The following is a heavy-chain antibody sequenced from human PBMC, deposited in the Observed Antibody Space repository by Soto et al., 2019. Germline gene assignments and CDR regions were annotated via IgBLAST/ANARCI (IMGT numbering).Heavy chain of an antibody. V-gene: IGHV3-30*18. Sequence: QVQLVESGGGVVQPGRSLRLSCAASGFTFSSYGMHWVRQAPGKGLEWVAVISYDGSNKYYADSVKGRFTISRDNSKNTLYLQMNSLRAEDTAVYYCAKLPSWLEMATPIDTGTDAFDIWGQGTMVTVSS. CDR1: GFTFSSYG. CDR2: ISYDGSNK. CDR3: AKLPSWLEMATPIDTGTDAFDI. D-gene: IGHD3-9*01. J-gene: IGHJ3*02.